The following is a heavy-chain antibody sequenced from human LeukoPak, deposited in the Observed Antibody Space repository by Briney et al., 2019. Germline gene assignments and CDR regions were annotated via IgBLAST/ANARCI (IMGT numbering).Heavy chain of an antibody. CDR2: ISSSGSTI. Sequence: GGSLRLSCAASGFTFSSYWMSWIRQAPGKGLEWVSYISSSGSTIYYADSVKGRFTISRDNAKNSLYLQMNSLRAEDTAVYYCARSYDSSGYYLDAFDIWGQGTMVTVSS. V-gene: IGHV3-11*01. CDR3: ARSYDSSGYYLDAFDI. J-gene: IGHJ3*02. D-gene: IGHD3-22*01. CDR1: GFTFSSYW.